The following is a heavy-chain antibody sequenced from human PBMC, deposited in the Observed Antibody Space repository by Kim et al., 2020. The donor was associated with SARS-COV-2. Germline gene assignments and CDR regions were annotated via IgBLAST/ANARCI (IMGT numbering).Heavy chain of an antibody. CDR2: ISYDGSNK. CDR3: AKDRSVDGGNYYYYYGMDV. J-gene: IGHJ6*02. Sequence: GGSLRLSCAASGFTFSSYGMHWVRQAPGKGLEWVAVISYDGSNKYYADSVKGRFTISRDNSKNTLYLQMNSLRAEDTAVYYCAKDRSVDGGNYYYYYGMDVWGQGTTVTVSS. CDR1: GFTFSSYG. D-gene: IGHD3-16*01. V-gene: IGHV3-30*18.